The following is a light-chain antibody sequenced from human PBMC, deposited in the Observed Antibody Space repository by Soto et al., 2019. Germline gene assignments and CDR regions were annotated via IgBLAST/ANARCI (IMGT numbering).Light chain of an antibody. CDR3: RQYGSSSTWT. V-gene: IGKV3-20*01. CDR2: AAS. CDR1: QSVSSAY. Sequence: DIVLTQSPGTLSLSPGERATLSCRASQSVSSAYLAWYQHTPGQPPTLLIYAASSRVTGNPYRFSGSGSGREFSITISRLEPEDYVAYYCRQYGSSSTWTFGQGTKVEIK. J-gene: IGKJ1*01.